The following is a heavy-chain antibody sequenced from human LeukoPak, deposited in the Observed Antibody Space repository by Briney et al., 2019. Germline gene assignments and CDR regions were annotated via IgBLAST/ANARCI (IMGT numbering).Heavy chain of an antibody. CDR2: IYYSGST. Sequence: SETLSLTCTVSGGSISSGGYYWSWIRQHPVKGLEWIGYIYYSGSTYYNPSLKSRVTISVDTSKNQFSLKLSSVTAADTAVYYCARGMAAAGVDYWGQGTLVTVSS. V-gene: IGHV4-31*03. D-gene: IGHD6-13*01. CDR1: GGSISSGGYY. CDR3: ARGMAAAGVDY. J-gene: IGHJ4*02.